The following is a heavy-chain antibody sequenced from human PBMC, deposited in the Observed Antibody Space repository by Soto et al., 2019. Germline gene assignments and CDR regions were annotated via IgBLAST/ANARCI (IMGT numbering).Heavy chain of an antibody. J-gene: IGHJ3*02. V-gene: IGHV1-18*01. Sequence: ASVKVSCKASGYTFTSYGISWVRQAPGQGLEWMGWISAYNGNTNYAQKLQGRVTMTTDTSTSTAYMELRSLRSDDTAVYYCANLDMITFGGIIGPNDAFDIWGPGTMVTLSS. CDR3: ANLDMITFGGIIGPNDAFDI. CDR1: GYTFTSYG. CDR2: ISAYNGNT. D-gene: IGHD3-16*01.